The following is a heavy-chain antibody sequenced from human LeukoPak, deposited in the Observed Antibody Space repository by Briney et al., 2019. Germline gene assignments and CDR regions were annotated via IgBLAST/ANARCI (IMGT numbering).Heavy chain of an antibody. J-gene: IGHJ3*02. Sequence: GGSLRLSCAASGFTFSSYGMHWVRQAPGKGLEWVAFIRYDGSNKYYADSVKGRFTISRDNSKNTLYLQMNSLRAEDTAVYYCAKDLRGYSYGYDAFDIWGQGTMVTVSS. V-gene: IGHV3-30*02. D-gene: IGHD5-18*01. CDR2: IRYDGSNK. CDR1: GFTFSSYG. CDR3: AKDLRGYSYGYDAFDI.